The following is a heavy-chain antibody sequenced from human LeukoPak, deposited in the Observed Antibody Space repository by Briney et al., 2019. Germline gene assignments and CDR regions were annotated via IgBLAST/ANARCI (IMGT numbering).Heavy chain of an antibody. J-gene: IGHJ3*02. Sequence: NPSETLSLTCTVSGGSISSSSYYWGWIRQPPGKGLEWIGSIYNSGSTYYNPPLKSRVTISVDTSKNQFSLKLSSVTAADTAVYYCARGVSGSYPPCAFDIWGQGTMVTVSS. CDR2: IYNSGST. D-gene: IGHD2-2*01. CDR3: ARGVSGSYPPCAFDI. CDR1: GGSISSSSYY. V-gene: IGHV4-39*07.